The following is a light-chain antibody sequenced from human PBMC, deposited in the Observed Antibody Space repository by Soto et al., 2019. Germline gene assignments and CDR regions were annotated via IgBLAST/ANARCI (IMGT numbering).Light chain of an antibody. CDR3: QSYDSSLSGHVV. CDR1: SSDIGGGYD. CDR2: GDT. Sequence: QSVLTQPPSVSGAPGQRVTISCTGSSSDIGGGYDVHWYQHLPGSVPKLLIYGDTNRPSGVPDRFSGSKSGTSASLAITGLQPEDEADYYCQSYDSSLSGHVVFGGGTKLTVL. J-gene: IGLJ2*01. V-gene: IGLV1-40*01.